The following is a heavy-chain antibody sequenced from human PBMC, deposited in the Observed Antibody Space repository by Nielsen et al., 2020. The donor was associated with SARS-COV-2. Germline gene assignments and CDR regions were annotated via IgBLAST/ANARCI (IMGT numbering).Heavy chain of an antibody. V-gene: IGHV4-59*01. J-gene: IGHJ4*02. CDR1: GGSISSYY. CDR2: IYYSGST. CDR3: AREVGGSYYDY. Sequence: SETLSLTCTVSGGSISSYYWSWIRQPPGKGLEWIGYIYYSGSTNYNPSLKSRVTISVDTSKNQFSLKLSSVTAADTAVYYCAREVGGSYYDYWGQGTLVTVSS. D-gene: IGHD1-26*01.